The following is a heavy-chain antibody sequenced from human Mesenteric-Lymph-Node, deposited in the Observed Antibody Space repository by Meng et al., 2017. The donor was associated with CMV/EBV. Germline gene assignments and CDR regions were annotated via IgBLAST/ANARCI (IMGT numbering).Heavy chain of an antibody. Sequence: YGGSFSGYYWGWLRQPPGKGLEWIGEINHSGSTYYNPSLKSRVSISVDTSNNQFFLRLNSVTAADTAVYYCARLNYASGSYPTFDYWGQGTLVTVSS. CDR2: INHSGST. D-gene: IGHD3-10*01. CDR3: ARLNYASGSYPTFDY. CDR1: GGSFSGYY. J-gene: IGHJ4*02. V-gene: IGHV4-34*01.